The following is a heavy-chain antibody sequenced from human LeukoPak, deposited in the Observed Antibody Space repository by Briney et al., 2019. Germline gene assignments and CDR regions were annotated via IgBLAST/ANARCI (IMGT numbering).Heavy chain of an antibody. CDR3: AKDGVVLMVYDNWFDP. Sequence: GGSLRLSCAASGFTFSSYAMSWVRQAPGKGLEWVSAISGSGDSTYYADSVKGRFTISRDNSKNTLYLQMNSLRAEDTAVYYCAKDGVVLMVYDNWFDPWGQGTLVTVSS. CDR2: ISGSGDST. V-gene: IGHV3-23*01. CDR1: GFTFSSYA. D-gene: IGHD2-8*01. J-gene: IGHJ5*02.